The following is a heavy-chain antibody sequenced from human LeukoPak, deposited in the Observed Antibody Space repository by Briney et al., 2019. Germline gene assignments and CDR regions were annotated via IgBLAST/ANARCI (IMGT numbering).Heavy chain of an antibody. CDR3: AEGDYMDV. CDR1: GFTFSSSW. Sequence: GGSLTLSCAASGFTFSSSWMSWVRQAPGKGLEWVANINQDGSTKQYGDSVKGRFTISRDNAKNSLYVQMNSLRGEDTAVYYCAEGDYMDVWGKGTTVTVSS. CDR2: INQDGSTK. J-gene: IGHJ6*03. V-gene: IGHV3-7*01.